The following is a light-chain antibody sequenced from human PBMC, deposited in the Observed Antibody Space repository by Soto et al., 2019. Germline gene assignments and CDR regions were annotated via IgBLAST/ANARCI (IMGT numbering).Light chain of an antibody. J-gene: IGKJ3*01. V-gene: IGKV1-27*01. CDR3: QQYDGAPLT. CDR2: AAS. CDR1: QGITNY. Sequence: DIQMTQSPSSLSASVGDRVTITCRASQGITNYLAWYRQQPGQVPQLLIYAASTLQSGVPSRFSGSGSGTDFTLTIARLEPEDVAAYYCQQYDGAPLTFGHGTKVDIK.